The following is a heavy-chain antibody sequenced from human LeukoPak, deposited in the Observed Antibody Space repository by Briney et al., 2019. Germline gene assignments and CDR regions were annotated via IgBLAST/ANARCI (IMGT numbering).Heavy chain of an antibody. CDR1: GYSFTNYW. D-gene: IGHD6-13*01. CDR2: IYPGDSET. Sequence: GESLKISCKGSGYSFTNYWIGWVRQLPGKGLEWMGIIYPGDSETIYSPSFQGQVTISADKSINTAYLQWSSLKASDTALYYCAREVHSSSWYVDYWGQGTLVTVSS. V-gene: IGHV5-51*01. J-gene: IGHJ4*02. CDR3: AREVHSSSWYVDY.